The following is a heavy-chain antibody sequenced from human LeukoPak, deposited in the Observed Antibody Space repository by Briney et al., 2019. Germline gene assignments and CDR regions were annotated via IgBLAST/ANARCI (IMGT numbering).Heavy chain of an antibody. V-gene: IGHV3-23*01. CDR1: GFTFSNYV. CDR2: ISGSGGST. Sequence: GGSLRLSCAASGFTFSNYVMTWVRQAPGKGLEWVSVISGSGGSTNYADSVKGRFTISRDNSKSTLYLQMNSLRDEDTAVYYCARRAGYFDLWGRGTLVTVSS. CDR3: ARRAGYFDL. J-gene: IGHJ2*01.